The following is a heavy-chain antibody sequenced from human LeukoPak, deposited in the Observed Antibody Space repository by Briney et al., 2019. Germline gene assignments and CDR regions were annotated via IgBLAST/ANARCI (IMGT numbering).Heavy chain of an antibody. CDR3: VREGYDSSGYYLDS. V-gene: IGHV4-4*07. Sequence: SETLSLTCTVSGGSINGYYWSWLRQPPGKGLEWFGWIHSSGSTEDNPSLKSRVTMSIDTSKNQISLKLYSVTAADTGVYYCVREGYDSSGYYLDSWGQGTLVTVSS. J-gene: IGHJ4*02. CDR2: IHSSGST. CDR1: GGSINGYY. D-gene: IGHD3-22*01.